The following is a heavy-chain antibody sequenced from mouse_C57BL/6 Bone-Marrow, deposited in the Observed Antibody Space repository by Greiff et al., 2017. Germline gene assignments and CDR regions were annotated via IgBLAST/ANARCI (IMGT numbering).Heavy chain of an antibody. V-gene: IGHV1-52*01. Sequence: QVQLKQPGAELVRPGSSVKLSCKASGYTFTSYWMHWVKQRPIQGLEWIGNIDPSDSETHYNQKFKDKATLTVDKSSSTAYMQLSSLTSEDSAVYYCAGDAGSRGYFDVWGTGTTVTVSS. CDR3: AGDAGSRGYFDV. CDR1: GYTFTSYW. D-gene: IGHD1-1*01. CDR2: IDPSDSET. J-gene: IGHJ1*03.